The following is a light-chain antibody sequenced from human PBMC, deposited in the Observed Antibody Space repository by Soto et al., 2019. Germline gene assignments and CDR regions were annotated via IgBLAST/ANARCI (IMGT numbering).Light chain of an antibody. Sequence: QSALTQPASVSGSPGQSITISCTGTSSDVGSYNLVSWYQQHPGKAPKVIIYEVIKRPSGVPDRFSGSKSGNTASLTVSGLQAEDEADYYCSSFAGSNNFPYVFGTGTKLTVL. CDR1: SSDVGSYNL. V-gene: IGLV2-8*01. CDR3: SSFAGSNNFPYV. J-gene: IGLJ1*01. CDR2: EVI.